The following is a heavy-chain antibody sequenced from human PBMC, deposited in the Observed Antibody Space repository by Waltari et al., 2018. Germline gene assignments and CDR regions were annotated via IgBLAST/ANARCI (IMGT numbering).Heavy chain of an antibody. Sequence: QVQLQQWGAGLLKPSETLSLTCAVYGGSFSGYYWSWIRQPPGKGLEWIGEINHSGSTNYNPSLKSRVTISVDTSKNQFSLKLSSVTAADTAVYYCARGEGSSSNYWGQGTLVTVSS. CDR1: GGSFSGYY. V-gene: IGHV4-34*01. CDR3: ARGEGSSSNY. J-gene: IGHJ4*02. D-gene: IGHD6-6*01. CDR2: INHSGST.